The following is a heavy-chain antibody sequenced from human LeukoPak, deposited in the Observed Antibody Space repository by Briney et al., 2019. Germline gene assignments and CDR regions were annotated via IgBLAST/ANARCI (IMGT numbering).Heavy chain of an antibody. CDR1: GVTFSSYE. CDR2: ISSSGTTM. Sequence: PGGSLRLSCAATGVTFSSYEMNWVRQAPGKGLEWVSYISSSGTTMYYADSVKGRFTISRDNAKNSLYPQMNSLRAEDTAIYYCEGYDILTGPEAFDIWGQGTAVTVSS. CDR3: EGYDILTGPEAFDI. D-gene: IGHD3-9*01. V-gene: IGHV3-48*03. J-gene: IGHJ3*02.